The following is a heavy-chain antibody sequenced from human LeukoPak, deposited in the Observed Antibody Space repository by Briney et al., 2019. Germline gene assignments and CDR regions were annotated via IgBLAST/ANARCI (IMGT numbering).Heavy chain of an antibody. D-gene: IGHD4-11*01. CDR1: GFTFRSYA. CDR3: ADSNYWYPVDY. CDR2: ISGSGDST. V-gene: IGHV3-23*01. Sequence: GGSLRLSCAASGFTFRSYAMNWVRQAPGKGLEWVSAISGSGDSTYYADSVKGRFTISRDNSKKTLYLQMNSLRAEDTAVYYCADSNYWYPVDYWGQGTLVTVSS. J-gene: IGHJ4*02.